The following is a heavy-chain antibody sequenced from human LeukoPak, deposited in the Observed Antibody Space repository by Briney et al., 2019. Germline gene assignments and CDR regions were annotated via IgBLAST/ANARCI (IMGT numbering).Heavy chain of an antibody. V-gene: IGHV3-66*01. CDR1: GFTISSNY. CDR2: IYSGGST. CDR3: ARSEIVPASMRDY. Sequence: GGSLRLSCAASGFTISSNYMSWVRQAPGKGLEWVSVIYSGGSTYYADSVKGRFTISRDNSKNTLYLQMNNLRAEDTAVYYCARSEIVPASMRDYWGQGTLVTVSS. D-gene: IGHD2-2*01. J-gene: IGHJ4*02.